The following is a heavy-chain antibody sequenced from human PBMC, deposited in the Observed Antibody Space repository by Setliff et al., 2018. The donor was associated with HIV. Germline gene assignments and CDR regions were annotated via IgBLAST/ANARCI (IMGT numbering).Heavy chain of an antibody. Sequence: PSETLSLTCTVSGDSISSGDYYWSWIRQPPGKGLEWIGNIYYSGSTYYNPSLKSRVTISVDTSKNRFSLRLTSVTAADTAVYYSARTKADGYYGVFDSWGQGTLVTVSS. CDR1: GDSISSGDYY. V-gene: IGHV4-30-4*08. D-gene: IGHD3-10*01. J-gene: IGHJ4*02. CDR3: ARTKADGYYGVFDS. CDR2: IYYSGST.